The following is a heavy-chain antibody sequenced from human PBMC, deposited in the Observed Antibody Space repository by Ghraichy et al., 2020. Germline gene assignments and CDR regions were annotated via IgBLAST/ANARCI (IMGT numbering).Heavy chain of an antibody. V-gene: IGHV3-30-3*01. CDR2: ISHDGTNI. CDR3: ARSRNDFWSAYDYRYMDV. CDR1: GFTFSSYA. Sequence: GESLNISCAASGFTFSSYAIHWVRQAPGKGLEWVAVISHDGTNIYNADSVKGRFTISRDNSRKMLYLQMNGLRREDTALYYCARSRNDFWSAYDYRYMDVWGKGTTVTVSS. D-gene: IGHD3-3*01. J-gene: IGHJ6*03.